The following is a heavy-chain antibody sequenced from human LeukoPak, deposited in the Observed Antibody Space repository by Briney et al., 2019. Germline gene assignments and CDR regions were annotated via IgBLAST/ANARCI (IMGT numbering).Heavy chain of an antibody. CDR2: FDPEDGET. CDR3: ATATTYSSVSYGWFDP. CDR1: GYTLTELS. Sequence: ASVKVSCKVSGYTLTELSMHWVRQAPGKGLEWMGGFDPEDGETIYAQKFQGRVTMTEDASTDTAYMELSSLRSEDTAVYYCATATTYSSVSYGWFDPWGQGTLVTVPS. J-gene: IGHJ5*02. V-gene: IGHV1-24*01. D-gene: IGHD6-19*01.